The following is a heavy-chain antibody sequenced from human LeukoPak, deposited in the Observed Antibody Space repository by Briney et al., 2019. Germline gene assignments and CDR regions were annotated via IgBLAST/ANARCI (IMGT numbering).Heavy chain of an antibody. Sequence: SETLSLTCTVSGASINTYYWSWIRQPPGKGLEWIGYIYYSGSADYNPSLKSRVTISIETSKNQFSLRLSSVTAADTAVYYCVRGTDGYSNWGQGTLVTVSS. CDR1: GASINTYY. CDR3: VRGTDGYSN. D-gene: IGHD5-24*01. CDR2: IYYSGSA. V-gene: IGHV4-59*01. J-gene: IGHJ4*02.